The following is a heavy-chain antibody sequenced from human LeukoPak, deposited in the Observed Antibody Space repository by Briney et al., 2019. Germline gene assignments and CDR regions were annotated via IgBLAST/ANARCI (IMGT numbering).Heavy chain of an antibody. CDR3: AKDSSGWHPYYFDY. Sequence: PGGSLRLSCAASGLTFDDHGMSWVRQAPGKGLQWVSAINWNGDSTSYADSVKGRFTISRDNSKNTLYLQINSLRAEDTAVYYCAKDSSGWHPYYFDYWGQGTLVTVSS. D-gene: IGHD6-19*01. V-gene: IGHV3-20*04. CDR2: INWNGDST. CDR1: GLTFDDHG. J-gene: IGHJ4*02.